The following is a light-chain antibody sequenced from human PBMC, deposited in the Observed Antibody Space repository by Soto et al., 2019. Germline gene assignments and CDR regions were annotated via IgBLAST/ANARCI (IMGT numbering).Light chain of an antibody. CDR1: LSVSNN. Sequence: EIVMTQSPVTLSVSPGERVTLSCRASLSVSNNLAWYQQKSGQAPRLLIYGASTRVTGIPARFSGSGSGTEFTLTISSLQSEDFAIYYCQQYNNWPPVTFGQGTRLDIK. CDR2: GAS. CDR3: QQYNNWPPVT. V-gene: IGKV3-15*01. J-gene: IGKJ5*01.